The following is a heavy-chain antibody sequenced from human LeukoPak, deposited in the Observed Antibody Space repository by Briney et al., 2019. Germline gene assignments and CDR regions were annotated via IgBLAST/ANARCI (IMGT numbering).Heavy chain of an antibody. V-gene: IGHV4-59*01. D-gene: IGHD1-7*01. Sequence: IPSETLSLTCTVSGGSISGYYWSWIRQPPGKGLEWIGYVYYSGSTNYNPSLKSRVTISVDTSKNQFSLKLSSVTAADTAVYYCARHYPGTDWGQGTLVTVSS. CDR1: GGSISGYY. CDR2: VYYSGST. J-gene: IGHJ4*02. CDR3: ARHYPGTD.